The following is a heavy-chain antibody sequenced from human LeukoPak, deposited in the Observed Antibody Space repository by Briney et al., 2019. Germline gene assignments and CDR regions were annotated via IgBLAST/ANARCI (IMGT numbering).Heavy chain of an antibody. CDR2: IYYSGST. Sequence: SETLSLTCTVPGGSISSYYWSWIRQPPGKGLEWIGYIYYSGSTNYNPSLKSRVTISVDTSKNQFSLKLSSVTAADTAVYYCARLYYYDSSGYRPSTYYYYMDVWGKGTTVTVSS. CDR1: GGSISSYY. J-gene: IGHJ6*03. V-gene: IGHV4-59*01. D-gene: IGHD3-22*01. CDR3: ARLYYYDSSGYRPSTYYYYMDV.